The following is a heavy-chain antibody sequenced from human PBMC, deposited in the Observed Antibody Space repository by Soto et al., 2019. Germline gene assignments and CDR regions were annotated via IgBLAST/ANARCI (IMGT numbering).Heavy chain of an antibody. CDR1: GGSVSNDNFY. D-gene: IGHD3-9*01. J-gene: IGHJ5*02. CDR2: VHSSGIT. CDR3: ARDFERSAIGP. V-gene: IGHV4-61*01. Sequence: SETLSLTCTVSGGSVSNDNFYWSWIRQPPGKGLEWIGYVHSSGITNYNPSLRSRVTISADRSENKFSLTLKSVTAADTAVYFCARDFERSAIGPWGQGTSVTVSS.